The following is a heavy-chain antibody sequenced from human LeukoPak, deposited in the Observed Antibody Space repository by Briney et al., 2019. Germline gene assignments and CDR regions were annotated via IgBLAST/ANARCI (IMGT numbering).Heavy chain of an antibody. CDR2: IYLGVSDS. CDR3: ARALEVVTAPLDY. Sequence: AESLKIFCWASADSFISYWIGCWRRQAGEGREGMGIIYLGVSDSRYSPPCQGQVPISDNKSISTAYLQWSGLKASDPAMYYFARALEVVTAPLDYWGQGTLVTVSP. D-gene: IGHD2-21*02. V-gene: IGHV5-51*01. CDR1: ADSFISYW. J-gene: IGHJ4*02.